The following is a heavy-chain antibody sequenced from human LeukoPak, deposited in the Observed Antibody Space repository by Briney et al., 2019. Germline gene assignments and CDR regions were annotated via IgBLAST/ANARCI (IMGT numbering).Heavy chain of an antibody. J-gene: IGHJ3*02. CDR3: ASFYDFWSGNDAFDI. Sequence: SETLSLTCTVSGGSISSHYWSWIRQPAGKGLEWLGRIYTSGSTNYNPSLKSRVTMSVDTSKNQFSLKLSSVTAADTAVYYCASFYDFWSGNDAFDIWGQGTMVTVPS. CDR1: GGSISSHY. D-gene: IGHD3-3*01. CDR2: IYTSGST. V-gene: IGHV4-4*07.